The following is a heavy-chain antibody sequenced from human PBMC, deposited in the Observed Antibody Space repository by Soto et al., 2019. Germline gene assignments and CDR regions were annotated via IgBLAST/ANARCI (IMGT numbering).Heavy chain of an antibody. CDR3: VRSRQMESGNDYGLDV. CDR2: YHSGGST. D-gene: IGHD1-1*01. Sequence: QVQLQESGSGLVKPSQSLSLTCTVSGVSLNTVDTGWSWIRQSPGKGLEFIGYYHSGGSTYYDASFRSRVIISADTSNSQFSLKLSSVIVADTAVYFCVRSRQMESGNDYGLDVWGQGTTVTVSS. J-gene: IGHJ6*02. V-gene: IGHV4-30-4*01. CDR1: GVSLNTVDTG.